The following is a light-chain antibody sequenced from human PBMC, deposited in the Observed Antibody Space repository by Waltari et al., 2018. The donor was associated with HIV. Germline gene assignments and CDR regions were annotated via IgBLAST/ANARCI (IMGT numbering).Light chain of an antibody. CDR2: NDN. CDR3: AAWDDRLDGQGV. CDR1: RSNIGTNT. V-gene: IGLV1-44*01. J-gene: IGLJ3*02. Sequence: QSVLPQPPSASGTPGQRVTISCSGTRSNIGTNTVTWYQIIPGTPPKLLIYNDNQRPSGVPDRFSGSRSGTSASLAISGLQSEDEADYYCAAWDDRLDGQGVFGGGTTLTVL.